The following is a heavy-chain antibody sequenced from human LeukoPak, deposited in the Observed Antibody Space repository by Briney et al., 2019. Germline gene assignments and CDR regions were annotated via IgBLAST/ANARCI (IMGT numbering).Heavy chain of an antibody. V-gene: IGHV4-38-2*02. CDR2: IYHSGST. CDR1: GYSISSGYY. D-gene: IGHD1-26*01. CDR3: ARARVGATDY. J-gene: IGHJ4*02. Sequence: PSETLSLTCTVSGYSISSGYYWGWIRQPPGKGLEWIGSIYHSGSTYYNPSLKSRVTISVDTSKNQFSLKLSSVTAADTAVYYCARARVGATDYWGQGTLVTVSS.